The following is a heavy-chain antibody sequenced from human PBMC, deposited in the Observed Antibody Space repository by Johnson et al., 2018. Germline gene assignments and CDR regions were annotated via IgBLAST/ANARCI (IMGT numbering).Heavy chain of an antibody. V-gene: IGHV3-23*04. CDR3: TTGRGYSYGPYSYYDMDV. CDR1: GFTFSSYA. CDR2: ISGSGGST. J-gene: IGHJ6*03. D-gene: IGHD5-18*01. Sequence: VQLVESGGGLVQPGGSLRLSCAASGFTFSSYAMSWVRQAPGKGLEWVSAISGSGGSTYYADSVKGRFTISRDNSKNTLFLQMNSLKTEATAVYYWTTGRGYSYGPYSYYDMDVWGKGTTVTVSS.